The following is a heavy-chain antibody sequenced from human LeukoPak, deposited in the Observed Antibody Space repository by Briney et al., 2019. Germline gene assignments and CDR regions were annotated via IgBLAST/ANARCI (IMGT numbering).Heavy chain of an antibody. D-gene: IGHD6-13*01. J-gene: IGHJ4*02. CDR1: GGSIGSSSYY. Sequence: SETLSLTCTVSGGSIGSSSYYWGWIRQPPGKGLEWIGNIYYRGSTNYNPSLKSRVTISIDTSKKQFSLRLSSVTAADTAVYYCARPRAYSSSWYYFDHWGQGTLITVSS. V-gene: IGHV4-39*01. CDR3: ARPRAYSSSWYYFDH. CDR2: IYYRGST.